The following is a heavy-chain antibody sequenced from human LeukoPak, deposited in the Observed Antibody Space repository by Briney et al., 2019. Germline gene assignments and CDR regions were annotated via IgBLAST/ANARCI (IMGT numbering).Heavy chain of an antibody. Sequence: GGSLTLSCAVSGFTFDDCAINWVRQAPGKGLEWVSNINWNGASTGYGDSVKGRFTISRDNAKNSVFLQMNSLRPDDTALYYCARAMLLGDAFDIWGQGTMVIVSS. CDR3: ARAMLLGDAFDI. J-gene: IGHJ3*02. V-gene: IGHV3-20*04. CDR1: GFTFDDCA. D-gene: IGHD3-10*02. CDR2: INWNGAST.